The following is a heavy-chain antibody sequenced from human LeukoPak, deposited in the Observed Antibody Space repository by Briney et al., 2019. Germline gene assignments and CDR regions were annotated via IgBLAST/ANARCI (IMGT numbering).Heavy chain of an antibody. Sequence: PGGSLRLSCAASGFTFRSYAMQWGRKAPGKGLGWVSYITYNSGTIFYADSVKGRFTISRDNAKDSLYLQMSSLRDEDTAVYYCARDSGYSYADDYWGQGTLVTVSS. V-gene: IGHV3-48*02. CDR3: ARDSGYSYADDY. CDR2: ITYNSGTI. CDR1: GFTFRSYA. D-gene: IGHD5-18*01. J-gene: IGHJ4*02.